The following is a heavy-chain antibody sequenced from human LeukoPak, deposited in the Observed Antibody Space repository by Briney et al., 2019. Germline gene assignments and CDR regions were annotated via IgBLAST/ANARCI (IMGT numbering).Heavy chain of an antibody. J-gene: IGHJ5*02. CDR1: GGSFSGYY. CDR2: INHSGST. Sequence: SETLSLTCAVYGGSFSGYYWGWIRQPPGKGLEWIGEINHSGSTNYNPSLKSRVTISVDTSKNQFSLKLSSVTAADTAVYYCARNAVRAWFDPWGQGTLVTVSS. D-gene: IGHD1-26*01. V-gene: IGHV4-34*01. CDR3: ARNAVRAWFDP.